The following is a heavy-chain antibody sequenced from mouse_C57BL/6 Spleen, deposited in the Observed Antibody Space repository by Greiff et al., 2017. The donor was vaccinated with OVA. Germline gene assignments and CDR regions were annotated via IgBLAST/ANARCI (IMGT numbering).Heavy chain of an antibody. J-gene: IGHJ3*01. Sequence: VKLMESGPGLVQPSQSLSITCTVSGFSLTSYGVHWVRQSPGKGLEWLGVIWSGGSTDYNAAFISRLSISKDNSKSQVFFKMNSLQADDTAIYYCASLYSNYEGFAYWGQGTLVTVSA. V-gene: IGHV2-2*01. CDR1: GFSLTSYG. CDR2: IWSGGST. CDR3: ASLYSNYEGFAY. D-gene: IGHD2-5*01.